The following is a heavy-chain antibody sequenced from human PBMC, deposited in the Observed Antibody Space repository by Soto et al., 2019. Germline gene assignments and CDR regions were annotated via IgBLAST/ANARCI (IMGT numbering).Heavy chain of an antibody. CDR3: VKDQAVGRYSAGFDAFDI. Sequence: QVQLVESGGGVVQPGRSLRLSCAASVFTFNDYGMHWVRQAPGKGLEWVASMSYDERNDYYADSVKGRFTISRDNSKRTLYLQMNSLRAEDTALYYCVKDQAVGRYSAGFDAFDIWGQGTIVIVST. J-gene: IGHJ3*02. D-gene: IGHD5-18*01. CDR1: VFTFNDYG. CDR2: MSYDERND. V-gene: IGHV3-30*18.